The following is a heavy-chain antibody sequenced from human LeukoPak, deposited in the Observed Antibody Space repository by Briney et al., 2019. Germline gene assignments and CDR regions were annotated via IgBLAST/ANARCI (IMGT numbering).Heavy chain of an antibody. CDR3: ARGKYYYDSSTLFDY. CDR2: ISSSGRPI. J-gene: IGHJ4*02. D-gene: IGHD3-22*01. Sequence: GGSLRLSCAASGFTFTSYSMNWVHQAPGKGLEWVSYISSSGRPIYCADSVKGRFTISRGNAKNSPYPQMNSLKTEDTAVYYCARGKYYYDSSTLFDYWGQGTLVTVSS. V-gene: IGHV3-48*01. CDR1: GFTFTSYS.